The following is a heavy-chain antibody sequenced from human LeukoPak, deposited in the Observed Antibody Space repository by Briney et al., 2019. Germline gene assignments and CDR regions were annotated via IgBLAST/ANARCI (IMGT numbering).Heavy chain of an antibody. V-gene: IGHV5-51*01. Sequence: GESLKISCKGSGYSFTSYWMGWVRQMPGKGLEWMGIIYPGDSDTRYSPSFQGQVTISADKSISTAYLQWSSLKASDTAMYYCARHLPVSYYYDSSGYYLLTFCDYWGQGTPVTVSS. CDR3: ARHLPVSYYYDSSGYYLLTFCDY. J-gene: IGHJ4*02. CDR1: GYSFTSYW. CDR2: IYPGDSDT. D-gene: IGHD3-22*01.